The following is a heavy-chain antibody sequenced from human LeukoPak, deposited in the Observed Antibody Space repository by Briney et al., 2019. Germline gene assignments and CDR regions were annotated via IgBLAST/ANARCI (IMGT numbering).Heavy chain of an antibody. CDR3: ATERVLSDYKSVFDI. V-gene: IGHV3-7*01. CDR2: IKEDGSEK. J-gene: IGHJ3*02. CDR1: GFTFSTYW. D-gene: IGHD3-10*01. Sequence: PGGSLRLSCAASGFTFSTYWMSWVRQAPGKGLEWVANIKEDGSEKYYVDSVKGRFTISRDNVKNSLYLQMNSLRAEDTAMYYCATERVLSDYKSVFDIWGQGTKVTVSS.